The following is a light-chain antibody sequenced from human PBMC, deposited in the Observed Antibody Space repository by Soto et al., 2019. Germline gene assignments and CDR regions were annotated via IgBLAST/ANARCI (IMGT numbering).Light chain of an antibody. J-gene: IGLJ3*02. CDR1: SSDVGSYNL. CDR2: EVT. CDR3: CSYAGSSTWV. Sequence: QSALTQPASVSGSPGQSITISCTGTSSDVGSYNLVSWYQQHPGKAPKLLIYEVTKRPSGISFRFSGSKSGNTASLTISGLQAEDEADYHCCSYAGSSTWVFGGGTQLTVL. V-gene: IGLV2-23*02.